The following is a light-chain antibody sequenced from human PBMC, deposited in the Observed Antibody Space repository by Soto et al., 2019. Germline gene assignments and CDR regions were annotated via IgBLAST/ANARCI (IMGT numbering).Light chain of an antibody. CDR2: DVS. Sequence: QSVLTQPASVSGSPGQSITISCTGTSSDVGGYNYVSWYQQHPGKAPKLMIYDVSTRPSGVSNRFSGPKSGNTASLTISGLQAEDEADYYCSSYTSSSTLVVFGGGTKLTVL. V-gene: IGLV2-14*01. CDR1: SSDVGGYNY. J-gene: IGLJ2*01. CDR3: SSYTSSSTLVV.